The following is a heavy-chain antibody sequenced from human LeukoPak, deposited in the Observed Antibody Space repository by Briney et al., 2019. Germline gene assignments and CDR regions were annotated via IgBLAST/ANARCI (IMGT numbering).Heavy chain of an antibody. CDR2: FYHSGST. CDR3: ARHDPIVGTPDAFDI. CDR1: GYSISSGYY. D-gene: IGHD1-26*01. V-gene: IGHV4-38-2*02. Sequence: PSETLSLTCTVSGYSISSGYYWGWIRQPPGKGLEWIGSFYHSGSTYSNPSLKSRVTISVDTSKNHFSLKLSSVTAADTAVYYCARHDPIVGTPDAFDIWGQGTMVTVSS. J-gene: IGHJ3*02.